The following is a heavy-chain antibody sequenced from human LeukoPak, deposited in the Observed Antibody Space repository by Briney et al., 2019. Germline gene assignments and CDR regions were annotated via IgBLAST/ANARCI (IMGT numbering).Heavy chain of an antibody. CDR3: ARESPYDSSGL. CDR1: GGSISSGGYS. Sequence: PSETLSLTCAVSGGSISSGGYSWSWIRQPPGKGLEWIGYIYHSGSTYYNPSLKSRVTISVDTSKNQFSLKLSSVTAADTAVYYCARESPYDSSGLWGQGTLVTVSS. V-gene: IGHV4-30-2*05. D-gene: IGHD3-22*01. J-gene: IGHJ4*02. CDR2: IYHSGST.